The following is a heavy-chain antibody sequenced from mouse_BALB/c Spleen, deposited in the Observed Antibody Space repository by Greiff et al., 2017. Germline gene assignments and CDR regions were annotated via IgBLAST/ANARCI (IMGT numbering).Heavy chain of an antibody. CDR2: IYPGNGDT. J-gene: IGHJ4*01. D-gene: IGHD2-5*01. CDR3: ARCPAKSKYYYAMDY. CDR1: GYTFTSYN. Sequence: QVQLQQPGAELVKPGASVKMSCKASGYTFTSYNMHWVKQTPGQGLEWIGAIYPGNGDTSYNQKFKGKATLTADKSSSTAYMQLSSLTSEDSAVYDCARCPAKSKYYYAMDYWGQGTSVTVSS. V-gene: IGHV1-12*01.